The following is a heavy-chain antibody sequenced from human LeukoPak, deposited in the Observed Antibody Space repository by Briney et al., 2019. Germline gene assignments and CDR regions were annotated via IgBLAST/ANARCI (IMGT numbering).Heavy chain of an antibody. V-gene: IGHV3-23*01. J-gene: IGHJ6*04. CDR1: GFTFSSYA. CDR2: ISGSGGST. Sequence: PGGSLRLSCAASGFTFSSYAMSWVRQAPGRGLEWVSAISGSGGSTYYADSVKGRFTISRDNSKNTLYLQMNSLRAEDTAVYYCAKLGTSNPPGRGFGRPFYGMDVWGKGTTVTVSS. D-gene: IGHD3-10*01. CDR3: AKLGTSNPPGRGFGRPFYGMDV.